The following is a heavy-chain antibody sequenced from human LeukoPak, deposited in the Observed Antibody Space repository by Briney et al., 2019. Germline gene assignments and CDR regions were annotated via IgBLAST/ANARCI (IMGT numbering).Heavy chain of an antibody. CDR1: GFTVSSNY. J-gene: IGHJ4*02. CDR2: ISSGSYI. CDR3: ARAIAAGGVDY. D-gene: IGHD6-13*01. Sequence: GGPLRLSCAASGFTVSSNYMSWVRQAPGKGLEWVSSISSGSYIYYADSVKGRFTISRGNAKNSLYLQMNSLRAEDTAVFYCARAIAAGGVDYWGQGTLVTVSS. V-gene: IGHV3-69-1*01.